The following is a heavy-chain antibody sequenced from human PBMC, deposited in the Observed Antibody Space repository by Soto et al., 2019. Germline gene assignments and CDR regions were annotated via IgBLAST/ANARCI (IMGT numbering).Heavy chain of an antibody. Sequence: KQSQTLSLTCTVSGGSITSGDNYWSWIRQPPGKGLEWIGYIYYSGSTYYNPSLKSRVTISVDTSKNQFSLKLSSVTAADTAVYYCVRARNCSGGSCYSTLYYFDYWGQGTLVTVSS. V-gene: IGHV4-30-4*01. CDR3: VRARNCSGGSCYSTLYYFDY. CDR2: IYYSGST. J-gene: IGHJ4*02. D-gene: IGHD2-15*01. CDR1: GGSITSGDNY.